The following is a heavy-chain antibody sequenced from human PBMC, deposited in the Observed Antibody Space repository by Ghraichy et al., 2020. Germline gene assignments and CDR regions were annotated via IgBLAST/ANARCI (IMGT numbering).Heavy chain of an antibody. CDR2: ISSNGGST. V-gene: IGHV3-64*01. J-gene: IGHJ6*03. D-gene: IGHD6-6*01. CDR1: GITFSSYA. CDR3: ARGRGSSSSRHYYYYYMDV. Sequence: ETLSLTCAASGITFSSYALHWVRQAPGKGLEYVSAISSNGGSTYYAKSVKGRFTISRDNSKNTLYLQMGSLRAEDMAVYYCARGRGSSSSRHYYYYYMDVWGKGTTVTVSS.